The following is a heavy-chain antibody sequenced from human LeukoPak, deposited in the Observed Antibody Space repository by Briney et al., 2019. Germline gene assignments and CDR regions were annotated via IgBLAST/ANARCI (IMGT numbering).Heavy chain of an antibody. CDR2: IKQDGSEK. Sequence: PGGSLRLSCAASGFTFSSYWMSWVRQAPGKGLEWVANIKQDGSEKYYVDSVKGRFTISRDNAKNSLYLQMNSLRAEDTAVYYCARVDYYGSGRFFDYWGQGTLVTVSS. CDR1: GFTFSSYW. CDR3: ARVDYYGSGRFFDY. D-gene: IGHD3-10*01. V-gene: IGHV3-7*01. J-gene: IGHJ4*02.